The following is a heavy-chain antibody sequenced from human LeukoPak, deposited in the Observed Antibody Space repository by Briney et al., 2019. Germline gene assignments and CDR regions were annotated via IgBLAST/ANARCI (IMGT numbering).Heavy chain of an antibody. Sequence: GGSLRLSCAASGFILSSYAMSWVRQAPGKGLEWVSSISSSSSYIYYADSVKGRFTISRDNAKNSLYLQMNSLRAEDTAVYYCASGNGYCSGGSCSGAYFDSWGQGTLVTVSS. CDR3: ASGNGYCSGGSCSGAYFDS. CDR2: ISSSSSYI. J-gene: IGHJ4*02. D-gene: IGHD2-15*01. V-gene: IGHV3-21*01. CDR1: GFILSSYA.